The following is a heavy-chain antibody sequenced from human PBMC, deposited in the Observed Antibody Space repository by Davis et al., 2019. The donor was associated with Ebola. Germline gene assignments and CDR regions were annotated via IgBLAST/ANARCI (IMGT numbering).Heavy chain of an antibody. J-gene: IGHJ6*02. D-gene: IGHD6-19*01. V-gene: IGHV3-30*18. CDR2: ISYDGSNK. CDR3: AKRQQWRRYYYYGMDV. CDR1: GFTFSSYA. Sequence: PGGSLRLSCAASGFTFSSYAMHWVRQAPGKGLEWVAVISYDGSNKYYADSVKGRFTISRDNSKNTLYLQMNSLRAEDTAVYYCAKRQQWRRYYYYGMDVWGQGTTVTVSS.